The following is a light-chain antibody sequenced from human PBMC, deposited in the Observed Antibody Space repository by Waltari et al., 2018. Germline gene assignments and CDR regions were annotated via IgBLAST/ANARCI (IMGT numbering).Light chain of an antibody. Sequence: QSVLTQPPSTSGTPGQRVTISCSGSSSNIGSNTVNWYQQLPGTAPNLLLYTSNGRPSGVPDRFSGSKSGTSASLAISGLQSEDEADYYCAAWDDSLDGVIFGGGTKLTVL. CDR3: AAWDDSLDGVI. CDR2: TSN. V-gene: IGLV1-44*01. J-gene: IGLJ2*01. CDR1: SSNIGSNT.